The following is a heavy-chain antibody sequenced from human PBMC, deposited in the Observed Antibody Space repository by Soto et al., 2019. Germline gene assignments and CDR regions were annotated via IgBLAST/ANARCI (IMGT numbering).Heavy chain of an antibody. Sequence: EVQLVESGGGLVQPGGSLRLSCAASGFTVSSNYMSWVRQAPGKGLEWVSVIYSGGSTYYADSVKGRFTISRDNSKNTLYLQMNSLRAEDTAVYYCASSRVTTYYYYYMDVWGKGTTVTVSS. CDR2: IYSGGST. D-gene: IGHD4-4*01. CDR3: ASSRVTTYYYYYMDV. J-gene: IGHJ6*03. V-gene: IGHV3-66*01. CDR1: GFTVSSNY.